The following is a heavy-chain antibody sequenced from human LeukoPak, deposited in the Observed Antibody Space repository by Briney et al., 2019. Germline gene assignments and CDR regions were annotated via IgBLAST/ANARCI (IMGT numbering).Heavy chain of an antibody. V-gene: IGHV4-59*01. J-gene: IGHJ4*02. CDR2: IYYSGST. CDR1: GGSISSYY. D-gene: IGHD5-24*01. Sequence: SETLSLTCTVSGGSISSYYWSWIRQPPGKGLEWIGYIYYSGSTNYNPSLKSRVTISVDTSKNQFSLKLGSVTAADTAVYYCARWEDGYFQGFDYWGQGTLVTVSS. CDR3: ARWEDGYFQGFDY.